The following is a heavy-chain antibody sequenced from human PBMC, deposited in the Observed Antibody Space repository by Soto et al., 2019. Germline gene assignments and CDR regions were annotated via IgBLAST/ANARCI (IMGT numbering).Heavy chain of an antibody. CDR3: ARGPSVITIFGVVIPDYFDY. J-gene: IGHJ4*02. CDR2: IYYSGST. V-gene: IGHV4-31*03. CDR1: GGSISSGGYY. Sequence: SETLSLTCTVSGGSISSGGYYWSWIRQHPGKGLEWIGYIYYSGSTYYNPSLKSRVTISVDTSKNQFSLKLSSVTAADTAVYYRARGPSVITIFGVVIPDYFDYWGQGTLVTVSS. D-gene: IGHD3-3*01.